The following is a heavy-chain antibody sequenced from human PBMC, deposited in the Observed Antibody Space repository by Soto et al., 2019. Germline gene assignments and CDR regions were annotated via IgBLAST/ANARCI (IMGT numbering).Heavy chain of an antibody. CDR1: GFTFSNYA. CDR3: AKVGNCYESDVCWYFDV. Sequence: EVQLLESGGTLVQPGGSLRLSCAASGFTFSNYAMTWVRQGPGKGLEWVSAITGSGGYTNYVDSVKGRFTISRDNSKNTLYLQMNSLRAVDTAVYYCAKVGNCYESDVCWYFDVWGRGTLVTVSS. D-gene: IGHD3-22*01. J-gene: IGHJ2*01. V-gene: IGHV3-23*01. CDR2: ITGSGGYT.